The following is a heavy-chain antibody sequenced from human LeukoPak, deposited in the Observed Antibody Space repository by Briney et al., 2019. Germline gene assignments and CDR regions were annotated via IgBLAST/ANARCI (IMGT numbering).Heavy chain of an antibody. CDR3: VKDPRDTYGTNWFVS. Sequence: PGGSLRLSCVASGFSFANYAMSWVRQAPGKGLQWVSQISGTGGATWYAGFARDRFTISRDNSKKTLYLQMSGLRVEDTDMYYCVKDPRDTYGTNWFVSWGQGTLLIVSS. V-gene: IGHV3-23*01. D-gene: IGHD2-21*01. CDR1: GFSFANYA. J-gene: IGHJ5*01. CDR2: ISGTGGAT.